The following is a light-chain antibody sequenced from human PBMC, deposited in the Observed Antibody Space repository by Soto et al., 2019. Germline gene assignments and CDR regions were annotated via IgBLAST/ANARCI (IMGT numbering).Light chain of an antibody. CDR1: QSISSW. J-gene: IGKJ4*01. V-gene: IGKV1-5*03. CDR2: KAS. CDR3: QQYNSYPLT. Sequence: DIQMTQSPSTLSASVGDRVTITCRASQSISSWLAWYQQKPGKAPNLLIYKASSLESGVPSRFSGSGSWTEFTLTISSLQPDDFATYYCQQYNSYPLTLGGGTKVEIK.